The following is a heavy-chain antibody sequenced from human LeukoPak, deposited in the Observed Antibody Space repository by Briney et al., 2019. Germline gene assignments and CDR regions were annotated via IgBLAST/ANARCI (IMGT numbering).Heavy chain of an antibody. CDR1: EYTFTDYY. V-gene: IGHV1-2*02. CDR2: INPYSGGT. CDR3: ARGYYDSSDFEYFQH. J-gene: IGHJ1*01. D-gene: IGHD3-22*01. Sequence: ASVKVSCKASEYTFTDYYIHWVRQAPGQGLEWMGWINPYSGGTNYAQKFQGRVTMTRDTSISTVYMELSRLRSDDTAVFYCARGYYDSSDFEYFQHWGQGTLVTVSS.